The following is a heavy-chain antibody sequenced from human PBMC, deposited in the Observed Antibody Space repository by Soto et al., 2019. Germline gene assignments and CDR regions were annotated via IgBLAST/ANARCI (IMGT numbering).Heavy chain of an antibody. CDR2: ISYDGSNK. CDR1: GFNFSSYG. Sequence: PGGSLRLSCTASGFNFSSYGMHWVRQATGKGLEWVALISYDGSNKYYADSVKGRFTISRDNSKNTLSLQVSSLRPEDTAVYYCAKDRDSSGWFSGYYYGVDVWGQGTTVTVSS. D-gene: IGHD6-19*01. CDR3: AKDRDSSGWFSGYYYGVDV. J-gene: IGHJ6*02. V-gene: IGHV3-30*18.